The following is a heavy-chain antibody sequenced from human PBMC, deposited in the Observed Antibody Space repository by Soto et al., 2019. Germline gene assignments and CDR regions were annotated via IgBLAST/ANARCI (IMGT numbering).Heavy chain of an antibody. J-gene: IGHJ6*02. CDR2: ISSDGVT. CDR1: GFTFSSFA. D-gene: IGHD2-21*01. CDR3: AKLSIGESHYYGMDV. Sequence: EVQLVESGGGFVQPGGSLRLSCAASGFTFSSFAMNWVRQAPRKGLEWVSSISSDGVTNYEDTVKGRFTISRDNYENKLYQQKNSLRAEDTDVYYWAKLSIGESHYYGMDVWGQGTTVTVSS. V-gene: IGHV3-23*02.